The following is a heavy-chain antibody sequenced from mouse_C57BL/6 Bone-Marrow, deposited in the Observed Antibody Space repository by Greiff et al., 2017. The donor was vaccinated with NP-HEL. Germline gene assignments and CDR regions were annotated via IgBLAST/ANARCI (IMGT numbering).Heavy chain of an antibody. CDR3: ARQSLRWYFDV. J-gene: IGHJ1*03. D-gene: IGHD1-2*01. Sequence: QVQLQQSGAELARPGASVKLSCKASGYPFTSYGISWVKQRTGQGLEWIGEIYPRSGNTYYNEKFKGKATLTAAKSSSTAYMELRSLTSEDSAVYFCARQSLRWYFDVWGTGTTVTGSS. V-gene: IGHV1-81*01. CDR1: GYPFTSYG. CDR2: IYPRSGNT.